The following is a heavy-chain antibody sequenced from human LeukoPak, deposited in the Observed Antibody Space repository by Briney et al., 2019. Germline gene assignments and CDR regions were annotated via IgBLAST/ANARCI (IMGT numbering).Heavy chain of an antibody. CDR2: IYTSGST. CDR1: GGSISSSSYY. D-gene: IGHD3-22*01. CDR3: ARDSTNWDSSGYYSIPFDY. Sequence: KPSETLSLTCTVSGGSISSSSYYWGWIRQPPGKGLEWIGRIYTSGSTNYNPSLKSRVTMSVDTSKNQFSLKLSSVTAADTAVYYCARDSTNWDSSGYYSIPFDYWGQGTLVTVSS. V-gene: IGHV4-39*07. J-gene: IGHJ4*02.